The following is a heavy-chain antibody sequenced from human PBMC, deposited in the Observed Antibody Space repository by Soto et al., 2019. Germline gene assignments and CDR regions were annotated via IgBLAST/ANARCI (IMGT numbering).Heavy chain of an antibody. J-gene: IGHJ4*02. CDR1: GFTFSNAW. CDR2: ISWNSGSI. CDR3: ARLMGTSFDV. D-gene: IGHD2-8*01. V-gene: IGHV3-20*04. Sequence: GGSLRLSCAASGFTFSNAWMSWVRQAPGKGLEWVSGISWNSGSIGYADSVKGRFTISRDNAKNSLYLQMNSLKTEDTAVYFCARLMGTSFDVWGQGTLVTVSS.